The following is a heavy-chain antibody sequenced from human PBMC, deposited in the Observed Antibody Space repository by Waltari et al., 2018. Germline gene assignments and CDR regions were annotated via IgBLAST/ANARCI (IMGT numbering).Heavy chain of an antibody. D-gene: IGHD2-2*01. CDR1: GGSISSSSYY. Sequence: QLQLQESGPGLVKPSETLSLTCTVSGGSISSSSYYWGWIRQPPGKGLEWIGSIYYSGSTYYNPSLKSRVTISVDTSKNQFSLKLSSVTAADTAVYYCARRGVVPPRGFDYWGQGTLVIVSS. CDR3: ARRGVVPPRGFDY. V-gene: IGHV4-39*01. CDR2: IYYSGST. J-gene: IGHJ4*02.